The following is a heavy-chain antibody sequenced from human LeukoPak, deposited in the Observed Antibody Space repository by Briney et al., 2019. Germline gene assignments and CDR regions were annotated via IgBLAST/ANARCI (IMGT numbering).Heavy chain of an antibody. CDR2: INPSGGST. D-gene: IGHD3-10*01. CDR1: GYTFTSYY. CDR3: ARRGVTQTRYYYYYYYMDV. J-gene: IGHJ6*03. Sequence: ASVKVSCKASGYTFTSYYMHWVRQAPGQGLEWMGIINPSGGSTSYAQKFQGRVTMTRDMSTSTVYMELSSLRSEDTAVYYCARRGVTQTRYYYYYYYMDVWGKGTTVTVSS. V-gene: IGHV1-46*01.